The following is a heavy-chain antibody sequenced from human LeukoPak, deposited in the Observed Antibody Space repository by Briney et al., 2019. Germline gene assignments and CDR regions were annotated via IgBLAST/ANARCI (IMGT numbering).Heavy chain of an antibody. Sequence: TGGSLRLSCAASGFTFSSYSMNWARQAPGKGLEWVGRIKAKAHGGTIEYAAPVKGRFTISRDDSKNTLYLQMNSLKTEDTAVYYCTTDGVGVEGATYDNWGQGTLVSVSS. CDR1: GFTFSSYS. D-gene: IGHD1-26*01. CDR3: TTDGVGVEGATYDN. V-gene: IGHV3-15*01. J-gene: IGHJ4*02. CDR2: IKAKAHGGTI.